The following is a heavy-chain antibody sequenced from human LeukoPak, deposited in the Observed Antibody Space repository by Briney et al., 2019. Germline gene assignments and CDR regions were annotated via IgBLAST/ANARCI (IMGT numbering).Heavy chain of an antibody. V-gene: IGHV4-59*08. J-gene: IGHJ5*02. CDR3: ARLTPPDIVVVVAATPGSFDP. CDR1: GGSISSYY. D-gene: IGHD2-15*01. Sequence: SETLSLTCTVSGGSISSYYWSWIRQPPGKGLEWIGYIYCSGSTNYNPSLKSRVTISVDTSKNQFSLKLSSVTAADTAVYYCARLTPPDIVVVVAATPGSFDPWGQGTLVTVSS. CDR2: IYCSGST.